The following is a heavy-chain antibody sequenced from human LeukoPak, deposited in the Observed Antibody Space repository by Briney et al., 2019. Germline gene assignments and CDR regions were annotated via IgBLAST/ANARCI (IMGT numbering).Heavy chain of an antibody. J-gene: IGHJ4*02. D-gene: IGHD3-16*02. CDR1: GGTFSSYA. CDR2: IIPIFGTA. Sequence: ASVKVSCKASGGTFSSYAISWVRQAPGQGLEWMGGIIPIFGTANYAQKFQGRVTITADESTSTAYMELSSLRSEDTAVYYCAKDGGSIFMITFGGVIDDYWGQGTLVTVSS. V-gene: IGHV1-69*13. CDR3: AKDGGSIFMITFGGVIDDY.